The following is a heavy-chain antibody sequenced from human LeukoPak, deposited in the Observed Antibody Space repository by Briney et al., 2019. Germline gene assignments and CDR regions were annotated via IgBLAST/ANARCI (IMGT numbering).Heavy chain of an antibody. D-gene: IGHD3-10*01. V-gene: IGHV3-23*01. CDR2: ISGSGGST. CDR3: ARLRFNWGSGSYYRKYYFDY. Sequence: PGGSLRLSCAASGFTFSSYAMSWVRQAPGKGLEWVSAISGSGGSTYYADSVKGRFTLSRDNSKNTLYLQMNSLRAEDTAVYYCARLRFNWGSGSYYRKYYFDYWGQGTLVTVSS. J-gene: IGHJ4*02. CDR1: GFTFSSYA.